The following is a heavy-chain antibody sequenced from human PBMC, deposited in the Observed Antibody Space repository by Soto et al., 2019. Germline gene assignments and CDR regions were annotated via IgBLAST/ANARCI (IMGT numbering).Heavy chain of an antibody. D-gene: IGHD2-2*02. CDR1: GYTFTSYD. Sequence: QVQLVQSGAEVKKPGASVKVSCKASGYTFTSYDINWVLQATGQGLEWMGWMNPNSGNTGYAQKFQGRVTMTRNTSFSTAYMELRSLRSEDTAVYYCARVGFLLYYDFDYWGQGTLVTVSS. CDR2: MNPNSGNT. J-gene: IGHJ4*02. CDR3: ARVGFLLYYDFDY. V-gene: IGHV1-8*01.